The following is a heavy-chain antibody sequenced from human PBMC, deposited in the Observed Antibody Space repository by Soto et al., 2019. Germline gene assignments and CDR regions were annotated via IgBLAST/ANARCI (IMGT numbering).Heavy chain of an antibody. CDR1: GGSISSYY. D-gene: IGHD6-19*01. CDR2: IYYSGST. CDR3: AGGGWFHYFDY. V-gene: IGHV4-59*01. Sequence: SETLSLTCTVSGGSISSYYWSWIRQPPGKGLEWIGYIYYSGSTNYNPSLKSRVTISVDTSKNQFSLKLSSVTAADMAVYYCAGGGWFHYFDYWGQGTLVTVSS. J-gene: IGHJ4*02.